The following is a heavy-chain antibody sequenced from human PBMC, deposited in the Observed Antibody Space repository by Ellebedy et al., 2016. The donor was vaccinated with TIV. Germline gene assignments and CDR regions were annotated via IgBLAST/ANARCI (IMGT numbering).Heavy chain of an antibody. V-gene: IGHV3-NL1*01. Sequence: GESLKISCVTSGFTFSRHAMQWVRQAPGKGLEWVSVIYSGGSTYYADSVKGRFTISRDNAKNTLYLQMNSLRAEDTAVYYCAATGINMIVDWGQGTLVTVSS. J-gene: IGHJ4*02. CDR2: IYSGGST. D-gene: IGHD3-22*01. CDR3: AATGINMIVD. CDR1: GFTFSRHA.